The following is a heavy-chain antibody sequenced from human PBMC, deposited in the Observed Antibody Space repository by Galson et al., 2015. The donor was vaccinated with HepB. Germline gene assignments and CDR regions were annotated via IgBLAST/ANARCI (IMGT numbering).Heavy chain of an antibody. V-gene: IGHV4-39*01. CDR1: GGSISSSSYY. J-gene: IGHJ4*02. CDR3: SRQGIAAAGGLDY. D-gene: IGHD6-13*01. CDR2: IYYSGRT. Sequence: SETLSLTCTVSGGSISSSSYYWGWIRQPPGTGLEWIGSIYYSGRTYYNPSLKSRVTISVDTAKNQFSLKLSSVTATDTAVYYCSRQGIAAAGGLDYWGQGTLVTVSS.